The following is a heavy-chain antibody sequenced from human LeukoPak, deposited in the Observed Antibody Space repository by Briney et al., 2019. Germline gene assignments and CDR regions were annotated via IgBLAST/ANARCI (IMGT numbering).Heavy chain of an antibody. CDR2: ISGSGGST. CDR1: GFTFSSYA. CDR3: AKEELDCSSTSCYTLFFDY. D-gene: IGHD2-2*02. V-gene: IGHV3-23*01. J-gene: IGHJ4*02. Sequence: GGSLRLSCAASGFTFSSYAMSRVRQAPGKGLEWVSAISGSGGSTYYADSVKGRFTISRDNSKNTLYLQMNSLRAEDTAVYYCAKEELDCSSTSCYTLFFDYWGQGTLVTVSS.